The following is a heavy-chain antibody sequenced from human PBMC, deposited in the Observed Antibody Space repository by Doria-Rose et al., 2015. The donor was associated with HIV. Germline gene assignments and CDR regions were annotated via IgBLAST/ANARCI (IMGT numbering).Heavy chain of an antibody. CDR2: IIPVLGVA. J-gene: IGHJ4*02. V-gene: IGHV1-69*02. D-gene: IGHD2-2*01. Sequence: CVRQAPGQGPEWMGRIIPVLGVANYAQKFQARITITADDSTSTSYMELTTLRSDDTAIYYCARIPPFSTSYYFDYWGQGTLVTVSS. CDR3: ARIPPFSTSYYFDY.